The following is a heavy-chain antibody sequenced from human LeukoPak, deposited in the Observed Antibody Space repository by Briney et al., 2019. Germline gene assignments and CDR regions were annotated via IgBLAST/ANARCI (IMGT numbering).Heavy chain of an antibody. J-gene: IGHJ4*02. CDR3: ASGSGSYQPFLDY. Sequence: QPGGSLRLSCAASGFTVSSNYMSWVRQAPGKGLEWVSVIYSGGSTYYADSVKGRFTISRDNSKNTLYLQMNSLRAEDTAVYYCASGSGSYQPFLDYWGQGTLVTVSS. CDR1: GFTVSSNY. CDR2: IYSGGST. D-gene: IGHD3-10*01. V-gene: IGHV3-66*01.